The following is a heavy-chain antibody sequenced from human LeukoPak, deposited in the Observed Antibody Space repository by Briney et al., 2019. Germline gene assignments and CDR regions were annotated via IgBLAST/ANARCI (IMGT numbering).Heavy chain of an antibody. J-gene: IGHJ4*02. CDR1: GFTFSSYA. V-gene: IGHV3-23*01. CDR2: ISGSGGST. CDR3: AKATGKQWLAYYFDY. D-gene: IGHD6-19*01. Sequence: PGGSLRLSCAASGFTFSSYAMSWVRQAPGKGLEWVSAISGSGGSTYYADSVKGRFTISRDNSKNTLYLQMSSLRAEDTAVYYCAKATGKQWLAYYFDYWGQGTLVTVSS.